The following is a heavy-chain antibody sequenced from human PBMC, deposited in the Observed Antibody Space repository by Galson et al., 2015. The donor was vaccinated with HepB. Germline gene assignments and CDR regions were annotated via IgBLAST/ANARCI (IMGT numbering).Heavy chain of an antibody. CDR3: ARDSKVAVAGADFYYYYYMDV. D-gene: IGHD6-19*01. V-gene: IGHV3-7*03. J-gene: IGHJ6*03. CDR1: GFTFSSYW. Sequence: SLRLSCAASGFTFSSYWMSWVRQAPGKGLEWVANIKQDGSEKYYVDSVKGRFTISRDNAKNSLYLQMNSLRAEDTAVYYCARDSKVAVAGADFYYYYYMDVWGKGTTVTVSS. CDR2: IKQDGSEK.